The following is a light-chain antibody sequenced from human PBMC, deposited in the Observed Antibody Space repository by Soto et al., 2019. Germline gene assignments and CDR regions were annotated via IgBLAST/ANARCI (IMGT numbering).Light chain of an antibody. J-gene: IGKJ2*01. CDR2: GAS. V-gene: IGKV3-20*01. Sequence: EIVLTQSPGTLSFSPGERATLSCRASHSVSSSYLAWYQQKPGQAPRLLIYGASSRATGIPDRFSGSGSGTDFTLTISRLEPEDFAVYYCQQYGSSPPYTFGQGTKLEIK. CDR3: QQYGSSPPYT. CDR1: HSVSSSY.